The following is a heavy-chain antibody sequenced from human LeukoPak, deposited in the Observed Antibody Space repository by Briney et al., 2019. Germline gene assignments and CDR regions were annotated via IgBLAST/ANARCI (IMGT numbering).Heavy chain of an antibody. CDR2: ISYSGST. CDR3: ARKALGDYYLDY. CDR1: GGSISSTSYY. J-gene: IGHJ4*02. V-gene: IGHV4-39*01. Sequence: TLSLTCTVSGGSISSTSYYWGWIRQPPGKGLEWVGTISYSGSTYYKPSLKSRVTISVDTSKNQFSLKLSSVTAADTAVYYCARKALGDYYLDYWGQGTLVTVSS. D-gene: IGHD3-10*01.